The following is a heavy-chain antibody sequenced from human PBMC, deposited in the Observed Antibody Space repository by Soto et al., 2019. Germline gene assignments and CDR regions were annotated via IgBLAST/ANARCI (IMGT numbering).Heavy chain of an antibody. CDR2: IYYSGST. D-gene: IGHD3-10*01. V-gene: IGHV4-59*01. Sequence: SETLSLTCTVSGGSISSYYWSWIRQPPGKGLEWIGYIYYSGSTNYNPSLKSRVTISVDTSKNQFSLKLSSVTAADTAVYYCARYRPRIDFITMVRGVSRTYWYFDLWGRGTLVTVSS. CDR1: GGSISSYY. CDR3: ARYRPRIDFITMVRGVSRTYWYFDL. J-gene: IGHJ2*01.